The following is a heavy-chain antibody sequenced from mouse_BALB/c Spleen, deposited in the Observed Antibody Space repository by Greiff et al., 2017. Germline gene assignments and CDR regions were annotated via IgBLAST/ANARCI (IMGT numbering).Heavy chain of an antibody. CDR1: GFTFSSYY. J-gene: IGHJ2*01. V-gene: IGHV5-6-2*01. CDR3: ARHYRYYFDY. CDR2: INSNGGST. D-gene: IGHD2-14*01. Sequence: EVKVVESGGGLVKLGGSLKLSCAASGFTFSSYYMSWVRQTPEKRLELVAAINSNGGSTYYPDTVKGRFTISRDNAKNTLYLQMSSLKSEDTALYYCARHYRYYFDYWGQGTTLTVSS.